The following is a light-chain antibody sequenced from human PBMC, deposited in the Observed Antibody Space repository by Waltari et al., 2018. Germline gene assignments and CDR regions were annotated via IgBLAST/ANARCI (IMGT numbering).Light chain of an antibody. Sequence: IVLTQSPGTLSLSPGESATLSCGASQTLSKNYLTWYQQKPVHAHRLLIYGASSRAAGTPRRCSGGGARTYFTITSSLQDPDDVAMYYCQQYGSSVLYTFGQGTKLEIK. CDR1: QTLSKNY. CDR2: GAS. V-gene: IGKV3-20*01. J-gene: IGKJ2*01. CDR3: QQYGSSVLYT.